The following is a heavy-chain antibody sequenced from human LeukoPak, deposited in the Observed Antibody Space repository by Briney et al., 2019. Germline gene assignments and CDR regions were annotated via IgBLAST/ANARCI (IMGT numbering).Heavy chain of an antibody. D-gene: IGHD3-10*01. CDR3: ARLAGGLGSPLRFDP. CDR1: GYTFTSYG. V-gene: IGHV1-18*01. Sequence: GASVKVSCKASGYTFTSYGISWVRQAPGQGLEWMGWISAYNGNTNYAQKLQGRVTLTTDTSTSTAYMELRRLRSDDTAVYYWARLAGGLGSPLRFDPWGQGTLVTVSS. CDR2: ISAYNGNT. J-gene: IGHJ5*02.